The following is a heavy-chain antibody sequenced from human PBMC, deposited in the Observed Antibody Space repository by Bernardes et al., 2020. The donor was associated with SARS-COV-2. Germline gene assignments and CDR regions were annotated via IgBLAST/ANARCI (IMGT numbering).Heavy chain of an antibody. CDR3: AKGYCIGGRCNSVAYYFDY. D-gene: IGHD2-15*01. J-gene: IGHJ4*02. Sequence: GGSLRLSCAASGITFSDYAMSWVRQAPGKGLEWVSVISGSGSSTYYADSVKGRFTISRDNSKDTLHLQMNSLRVEDSAVYYCAKGYCIGGRCNSVAYYFDYWGQGTLVTVSS. V-gene: IGHV3-23*01. CDR2: ISGSGSST. CDR1: GITFSDYA.